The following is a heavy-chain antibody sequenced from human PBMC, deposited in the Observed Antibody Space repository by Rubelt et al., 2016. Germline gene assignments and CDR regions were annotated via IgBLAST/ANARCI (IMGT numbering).Heavy chain of an antibody. D-gene: IGHD6-13*01. J-gene: IGHJ6*02. V-gene: IGHV4-34*01. CDR2: INHSGST. Sequence: QVQLQQWGAGLLKLSETLSLTCAVYGGSFSGYYWSWIRQPPGKGLEWIGEINHSGSTNYNPSLKSRVTISVDTSKNQFSLKLSSVTAADTAVYYCARGRRGSSSWLGRDYYGMDVWGQGTTVTVSS. CDR3: ARGRRGSSSWLGRDYYGMDV. CDR1: GGSFSGYY.